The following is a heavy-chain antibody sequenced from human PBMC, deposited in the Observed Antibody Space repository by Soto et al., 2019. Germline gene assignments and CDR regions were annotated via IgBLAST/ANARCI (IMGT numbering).Heavy chain of an antibody. D-gene: IGHD4-17*01. CDR3: AHPRGYGVFAAYEI. CDR1: GFTFSKYA. J-gene: IGHJ3*02. Sequence: SXRLYCVLWGFTFSKYAVLGGRQAPGKGLEWVSALTAGGGTTYYADSVKGRFTISRANSLNALYLQMDNLRVEDTAVYYCAHPRGYGVFAAYEIWGQRTMVTVSS. V-gene: IGHV3-23*01. CDR2: LTAGGGTT.